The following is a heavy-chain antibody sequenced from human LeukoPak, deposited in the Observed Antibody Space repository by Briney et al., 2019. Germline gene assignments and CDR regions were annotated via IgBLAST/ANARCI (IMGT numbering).Heavy chain of an antibody. V-gene: IGHV4-38-2*02. CDR1: GYSISSGYY. CDR3: ARGRGLDYGGNRVAFDI. D-gene: IGHD4-23*01. J-gene: IGHJ3*02. CDR2: IYHSGST. Sequence: SETLSLTCTVSGYSISSGYYWGWIRQPPGKGPEWIGSIYHSGSTYYNPSLKSRVTISVDTSKNQFSLKLSSVTAADTAVYYCARGRGLDYGGNRVAFDIWGQGTPVTVSS.